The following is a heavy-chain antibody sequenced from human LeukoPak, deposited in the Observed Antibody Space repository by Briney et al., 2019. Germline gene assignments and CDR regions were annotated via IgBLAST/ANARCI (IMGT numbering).Heavy chain of an antibody. CDR3: ARAPRGRDGYNPYYFDY. V-gene: IGHV3-53*01. CDR1: GFIVSSHY. CDR2: IYSVGDT. J-gene: IGHJ4*02. Sequence: GGSLRLSCSASGFIVSSHYMNWVRQAPGKGLEWVSLIYSVGDTYYADSVKGRFTISRDNSKNTLYLQMNSLRAEDTAVYYCARAPRGRDGYNPYYFDYWGQGTLVTFSS. D-gene: IGHD5-24*01.